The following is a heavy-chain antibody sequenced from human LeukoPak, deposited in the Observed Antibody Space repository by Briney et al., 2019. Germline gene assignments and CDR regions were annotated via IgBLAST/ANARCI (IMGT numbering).Heavy chain of an antibody. V-gene: IGHV1-18*04. J-gene: IGHJ5*02. CDR2: ISPHTGIT. CDR1: GFRLTIYG. Sequence: ASVKVSCKASGFRLTIYGVSWMRQAPGQGLEWMGWISPHTGITHYAEKFEDRVTMTIDTSTTTAYMELRSLRYADTAVYYCARDSDYSGNGNGDWFDPWGQGTVITVSS. CDR3: ARDSDYSGNGNGDWFDP. D-gene: IGHD4-11*01.